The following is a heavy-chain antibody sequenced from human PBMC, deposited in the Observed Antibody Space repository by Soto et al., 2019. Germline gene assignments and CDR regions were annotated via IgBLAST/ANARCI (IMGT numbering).Heavy chain of an antibody. CDR2: IYSGGST. D-gene: IGHD3-3*01. V-gene: IGHV3-66*01. CDR3: ARDSTSDYDFWSGHHRYGMDV. Sequence: PGGSLRLSCAASGFTVSSNYMSWVRQAPGKGLEWVSVIYSGGSTYYADSVKGRFTISRDNSKNTLYLQMNSLRAEDTAVYYCARDSTSDYDFWSGHHRYGMDVWGQGTTVTVSS. J-gene: IGHJ6*02. CDR1: GFTVSSNY.